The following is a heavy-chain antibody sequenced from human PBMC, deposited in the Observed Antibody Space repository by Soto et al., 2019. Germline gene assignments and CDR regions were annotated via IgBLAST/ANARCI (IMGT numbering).Heavy chain of an antibody. CDR3: ARGLKLEGRRSGVRPYYFDY. CDR1: GGTFSSYT. V-gene: IGHV1-69*02. D-gene: IGHD1-1*01. Sequence: GASVKVSCKASGGTFSSYTISWVRQAPGQGLEWMGRIIPILGIANYAQKFQGRVTITADKSTSTAYMELSSLRSEDTAVYYCARGLKLEGRRSGVRPYYFDYWGQGTLVTVSS. J-gene: IGHJ4*02. CDR2: IIPILGIA.